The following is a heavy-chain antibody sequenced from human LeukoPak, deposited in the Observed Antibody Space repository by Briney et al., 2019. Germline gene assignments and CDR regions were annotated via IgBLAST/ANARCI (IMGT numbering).Heavy chain of an antibody. CDR3: AKGPSSPYSSSSGPLYYYSYYMDV. V-gene: IGHV3-23*01. D-gene: IGHD6-6*01. J-gene: IGHJ6*03. CDR1: GFTFSNYA. CDR2: ISGSGGGT. Sequence: GGSLRLSCVASGFTFSNYAMSWVRQAPGKGLEWVSAISGSGGGTYYADSVKGRLTISRDNSKNTLYSQMNSLKSEDTAVYYCAKGPSSPYSSSSGPLYYYSYYMDVWGKGTTVTVSS.